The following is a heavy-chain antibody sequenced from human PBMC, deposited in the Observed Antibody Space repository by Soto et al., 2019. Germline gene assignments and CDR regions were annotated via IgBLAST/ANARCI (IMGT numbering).Heavy chain of an antibody. J-gene: IGHJ4*02. CDR1: GGTFSSYA. Sequence: QVQLVQSGAEVKKPGSSVKVSCKASGGTFSSYAISWVRQAPGQGLEWMGGIIPTFGTANYAQKFQGRVTITADESTSTAYLELSSLRCEDTAVYYCAREDGYNPPHFDYWGQGTLVTVSS. CDR2: IIPTFGTA. D-gene: IGHD5-12*01. V-gene: IGHV1-69*01. CDR3: AREDGYNPPHFDY.